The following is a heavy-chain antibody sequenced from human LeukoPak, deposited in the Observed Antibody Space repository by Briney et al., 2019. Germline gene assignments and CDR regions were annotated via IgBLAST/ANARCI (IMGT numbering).Heavy chain of an antibody. CDR1: GGPISSSRYY. V-gene: IGHV4-39*07. J-gene: IGHJ4*02. Sequence: PSETLSLTCTVSGGPISSSRYYWGWIRQPPGKGLEWIGSSYYSGSTYYNLSLKSRVTRSVDTSKNRFSLKLSSVTAADTAVYYCARELPAAKYYFDYWGQGTLVTVYS. CDR3: ARELPAAKYYFDY. CDR2: SYYSGST. D-gene: IGHD2-2*01.